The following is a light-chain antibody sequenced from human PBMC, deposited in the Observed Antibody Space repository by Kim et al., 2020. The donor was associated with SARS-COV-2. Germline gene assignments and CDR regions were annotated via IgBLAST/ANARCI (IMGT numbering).Light chain of an antibody. CDR1: TSDVVGYNC. CDR3: SSYTSRSTRYV. V-gene: IGLV2-14*03. CDR2: DVT. Sequence: HSITTSCTGTTSDVVGYNCVSWSQQRPGKAPQLMIYDVTNRPSGVSDRFSGSKSGNTASLTISGLQADDEADYFCSSYTSRSTRYVFGTGTKVTVL. J-gene: IGLJ1*01.